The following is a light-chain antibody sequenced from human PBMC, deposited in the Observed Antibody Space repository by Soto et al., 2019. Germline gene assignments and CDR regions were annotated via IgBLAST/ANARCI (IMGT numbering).Light chain of an antibody. J-gene: IGKJ1*01. CDR2: AAF. V-gene: IGKV1-9*01. CDR3: QQYNSYPWT. CDR1: QGINNY. Sequence: IQLTQSPSSLSASVGDRVTTTCRASQGINNYLAWYQQKPGKAPKLLIYAAFTLQSGVPSRFSGSGSGTEFTLAISSLQPDDFATYYCQQYNSYPWTFGQGTKVDIK.